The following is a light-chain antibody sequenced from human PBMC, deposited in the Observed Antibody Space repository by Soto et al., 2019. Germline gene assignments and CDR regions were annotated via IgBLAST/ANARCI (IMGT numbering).Light chain of an antibody. CDR3: SSFASSATLV. J-gene: IGLJ3*02. Sequence: QSVRTQPPSVSGSPGQSVTISCTGTSSDIGYHNRVSWYQQPPGTAPKLMIYEVSTRYSGVPDRFSGSKSGNTASLTISGLQAEDEADYYCSSFASSATLVFGGGTKLTVL. V-gene: IGLV2-18*02. CDR2: EVS. CDR1: SSDIGYHNR.